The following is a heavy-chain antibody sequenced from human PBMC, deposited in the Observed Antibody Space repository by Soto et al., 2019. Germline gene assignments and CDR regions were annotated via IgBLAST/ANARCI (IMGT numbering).Heavy chain of an antibody. CDR2: IYYSGST. J-gene: IGHJ6*02. CDR3: ARERSGYEPPYYYYGMEV. V-gene: IGHV4-59*01. Sequence: SETLSLTCTVSGGSISSYYWSWIRQPPGKGLEWIGYIYYSGSTNYNPSLKSRVTISVDTSKNQFSLKLSSVTAADTAVYYCARERSGYEPPYYYYGMEVWGQGTTVTASS. CDR1: GGSISSYY. D-gene: IGHD5-12*01.